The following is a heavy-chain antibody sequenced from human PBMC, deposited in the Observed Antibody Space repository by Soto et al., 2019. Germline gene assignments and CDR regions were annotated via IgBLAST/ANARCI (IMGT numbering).Heavy chain of an antibody. Sequence: PSETLSLTCTVSGASFSGYYWSWIRQPPGKGLEWIGHIYYNGSTNYKPSLKSRVTISLDTSKGQFSLKLSSVTAADTAMYYCARAYCSGGGCFEYYWGLGTTVTVSS. CDR1: GASFSGYY. J-gene: IGHJ4*02. CDR3: ARAYCSGGGCFEYY. V-gene: IGHV4-59*01. D-gene: IGHD2-15*01. CDR2: IYYNGST.